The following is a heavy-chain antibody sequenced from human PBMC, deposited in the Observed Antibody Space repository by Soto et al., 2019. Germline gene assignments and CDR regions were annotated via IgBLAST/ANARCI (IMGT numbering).Heavy chain of an antibody. J-gene: IGHJ4*02. CDR2: INHSGST. CDR3: ARGRGPRGYFDY. V-gene: IGHV4-34*01. Sequence: QVQLQQWGAGLLKPSETLSLTCAVYGGSFSGYYWSWIRQPPGKGLEWIGEINHSGSTNYNPSLKRRVTISVDTSKNQCSRKLSSVTAADTAVYYCARGRGPRGYFDYWGQGTLVTVSS. CDR1: GGSFSGYY. D-gene: IGHD3-10*01.